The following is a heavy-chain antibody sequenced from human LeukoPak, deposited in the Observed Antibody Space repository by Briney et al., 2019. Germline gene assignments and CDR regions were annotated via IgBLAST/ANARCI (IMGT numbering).Heavy chain of an antibody. D-gene: IGHD3-22*01. V-gene: IGHV1-24*01. CDR2: FDPEDGET. CDR1: GYTLTELS. J-gene: IGHJ2*01. Sequence: ASVKVSCKVSGYTLTELSMHWVRQAPGKGLEWMGGFDPEDGETIYAQKFQGRVTMTEDTSTDTAYMELSSLRSEDTAVYYCASTLTYYYDSSGYYPHWYFDPWGRGTLVTVSS. CDR3: ASTLTYYYDSSGYYPHWYFDP.